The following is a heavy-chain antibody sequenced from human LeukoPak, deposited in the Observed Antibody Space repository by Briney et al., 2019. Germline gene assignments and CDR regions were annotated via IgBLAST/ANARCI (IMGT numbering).Heavy chain of an antibody. Sequence: NTGGSLRLSCAASGFTFSFYSMNWVRQAPGKGLEWVSSMSVSSGLIYYADSVKGRFTVSGDNAKNSLYLQMNSLRAEDTAVYYCAREFGGSASGAGYWGQGTLVTVSS. CDR1: GFTFSFYS. J-gene: IGHJ4*02. V-gene: IGHV3-21*01. D-gene: IGHD3-10*01. CDR2: MSVSSGLI. CDR3: AREFGGSASGAGY.